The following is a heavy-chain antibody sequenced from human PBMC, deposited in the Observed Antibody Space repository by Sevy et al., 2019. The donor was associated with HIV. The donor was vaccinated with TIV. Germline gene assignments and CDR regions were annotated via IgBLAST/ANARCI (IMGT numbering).Heavy chain of an antibody. CDR1: GFIFSSNA. Sequence: GGSLRLSCAASGFIFSSNAMHWVRQAPGKGLEWVSVISYDGSNKEYADSVKGRFNISRDNAKNTLYLQMNSPRPEDTAGYYCARVPGAVIAAGPYHFDYWGQGTLVTVSS. V-gene: IGHV3-30*04. CDR3: ARVPGAVIAAGPYHFDY. D-gene: IGHD6-13*01. J-gene: IGHJ4*02. CDR2: ISYDGSNK.